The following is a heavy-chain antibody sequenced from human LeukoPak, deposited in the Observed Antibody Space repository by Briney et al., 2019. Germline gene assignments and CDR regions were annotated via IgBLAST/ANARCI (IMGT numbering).Heavy chain of an antibody. J-gene: IGHJ4*02. Sequence: ASVKVSCKASGYTFTSYYIHWVRQAPGQGLEWMGRIQSNSGGATSAQKFQGRVTMIRDTSVNTAYLDLSRLRFDDTAVYYCARTEPDYDILTGYYFGRGGFDYWGQGTLVTVSS. V-gene: IGHV1-2*06. D-gene: IGHD3-9*01. CDR2: IQSNSGGA. CDR1: GYTFTSYY. CDR3: ARTEPDYDILTGYYFGRGGFDY.